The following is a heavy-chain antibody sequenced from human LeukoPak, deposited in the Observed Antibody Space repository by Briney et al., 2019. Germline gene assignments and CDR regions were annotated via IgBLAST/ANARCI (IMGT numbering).Heavy chain of an antibody. J-gene: IGHJ3*02. CDR1: GFTFSSFT. V-gene: IGHV3-48*02. CDR3: ASQEAAFDI. CDR2: ISDSSRTI. Sequence: GGSLRLSCAASGFTFSSFTMNWVRQAPGKGLEWVSYISDSSRTIYYTDSVKGRFTISRDNAKNSLSLQMNSLRDEDTAVYYCASQEAAFDIWGQGTMVTVSS.